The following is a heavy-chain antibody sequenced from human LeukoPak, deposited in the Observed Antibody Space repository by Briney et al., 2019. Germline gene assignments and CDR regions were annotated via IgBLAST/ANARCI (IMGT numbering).Heavy chain of an antibody. CDR2: IYYSGST. J-gene: IGHJ5*02. D-gene: IGHD6-19*01. CDR3: ARGQWLAHNWFDP. Sequence: SETLSLICTVSGGSISSYYWSWIRQPPGKGLEWIGYIYYSGSTNYNPSLKRRVTISVDTSKNQFSLKLSSVTAADTAVYYCARGQWLAHNWFDPWGQGTLVTVSS. V-gene: IGHV4-59*01. CDR1: GGSISSYY.